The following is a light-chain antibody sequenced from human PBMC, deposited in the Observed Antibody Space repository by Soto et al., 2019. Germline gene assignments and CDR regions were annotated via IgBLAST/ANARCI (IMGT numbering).Light chain of an antibody. CDR1: QSISRW. J-gene: IGKJ1*01. V-gene: IGKV1-5*01. CDR3: QRCGT. Sequence: DIQMTQSPSTLSASVGDRVTITCRASQSISRWLAWYQEKPGKAPKLLIYDASNLDTGVPPRFSGSGSGTEFTLTISSLQPYDFETYYCQRCGTFGQGTKVEVK. CDR2: DAS.